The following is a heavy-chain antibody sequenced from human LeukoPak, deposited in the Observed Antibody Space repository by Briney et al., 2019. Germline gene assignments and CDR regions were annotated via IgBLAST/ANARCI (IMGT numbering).Heavy chain of an antibody. Sequence: SETLSLTCAVYGGSFSGYYWSWIRQPPGKGLEWIGEINHSGSTNYNPSLKSRVTISVDTSKNQFSLKLSSVTAADTAVYYCARGSGWELLRALDYWGQGTLVTVSS. CDR1: GGSFSGYY. V-gene: IGHV4-34*01. CDR3: ARGSGWELLRALDY. CDR2: INHSGST. D-gene: IGHD1-26*01. J-gene: IGHJ4*02.